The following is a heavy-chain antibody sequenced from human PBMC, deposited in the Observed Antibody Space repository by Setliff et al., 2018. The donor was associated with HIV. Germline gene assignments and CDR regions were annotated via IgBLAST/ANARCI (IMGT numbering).Heavy chain of an antibody. J-gene: IGHJ3*02. V-gene: IGHV3-13*01. CDR2: ISGSRADT. CDR1: GFTVSRFY. D-gene: IGHD3-16*01. Sequence: PGGSLRLSCAASGFTVSRFYMSWVRQAPGKGLEWVSAISGSRADTYYSGSVKGRFTIFRENAKNSLYLQMNSLRVGDTAVYFCAREAPGDQYLGALDIWGPGTTVTVSS. CDR3: AREAPGDQYLGALDI.